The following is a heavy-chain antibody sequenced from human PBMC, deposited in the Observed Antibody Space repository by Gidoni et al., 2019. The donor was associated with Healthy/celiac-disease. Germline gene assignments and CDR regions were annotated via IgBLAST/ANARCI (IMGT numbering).Heavy chain of an antibody. Sequence: EVQLLESGGGLVQPGGFLRLSCAASGFTFSSYAMSWVRQAPGTGLEWVSAISGSGGSTYYADSVKGRFTISRDNSKNTLYLQMNSLRAEDTAVYYCASHEGTWYQPWFDPWGQGTLVTVSS. CDR1: GFTFSSYA. J-gene: IGHJ5*02. V-gene: IGHV3-23*01. D-gene: IGHD1-1*01. CDR3: ASHEGTWYQPWFDP. CDR2: ISGSGGST.